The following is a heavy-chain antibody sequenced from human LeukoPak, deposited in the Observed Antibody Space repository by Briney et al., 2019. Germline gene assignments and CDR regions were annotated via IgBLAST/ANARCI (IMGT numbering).Heavy chain of an antibody. D-gene: IGHD3-22*01. CDR2: IYYSGGT. CDR1: GGSINDYY. V-gene: IGHV4-59*12. J-gene: IGHJ3*02. Sequence: SETLSLTCTVSGGSINDYYWHWIRQPPGKGLQWIGYIYYSGGTNYNPSLKSRGAISVDTSKNQFSLRLSSVTAADTAVYYCAKSNGYGLIDIWGQGTMVTVSS. CDR3: AKSNGYGLIDI.